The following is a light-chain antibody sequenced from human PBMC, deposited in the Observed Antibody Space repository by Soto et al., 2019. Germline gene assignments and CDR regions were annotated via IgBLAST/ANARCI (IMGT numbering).Light chain of an antibody. V-gene: IGLV1-44*01. CDR1: TSNIGSNS. J-gene: IGLJ1*01. Sequence: QSVLTQPPSASGAPGQTLPISCSGSTSNIGSNSVHWYQQFPGAAPRLLLYRIDQRPSWVPDRFSGSGSKSGTSASLTISGLQSEDEADYYCASTDVSLDGRDVFGAGTKVTVL. CDR3: ASTDVSLDGRDV. CDR2: RID.